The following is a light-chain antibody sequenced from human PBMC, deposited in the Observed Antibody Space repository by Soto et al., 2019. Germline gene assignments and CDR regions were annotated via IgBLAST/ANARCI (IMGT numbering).Light chain of an antibody. CDR3: QQYDNWPIT. V-gene: IGKV3-15*01. CDR1: LPVRDN. Sequence: TQSPSSLSASVGDRVTITCRASLPVRDNLAWYQQKRGQAPRLLIYGTSIRATDIPASFSGSGSGTEFTLTISSLQSEDFAVYYCQQYDNWPITFGGGTKVDIK. J-gene: IGKJ4*01. CDR2: GTS.